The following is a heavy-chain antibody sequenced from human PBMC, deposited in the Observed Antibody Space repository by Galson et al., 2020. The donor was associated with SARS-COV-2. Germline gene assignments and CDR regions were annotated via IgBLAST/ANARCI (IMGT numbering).Heavy chain of an antibody. D-gene: IGHD5-12*01. CDR3: ARDPDIVMAPNYFFDLDV. CDR2: IVPMFGSV. CDR1: GCTFNNYA. Sequence: SVKVSCKASGCTFNNYAFSWVRQAPGQGLEWMGGIVPMFGSVGYARKFQGRVTITADELTTTTYMELSSLTSENTAVYYCARDPDIVMAPNYFFDLDVWGGGAEDIVAA. J-gene: IGHJ6*04. V-gene: IGHV1-69*13.